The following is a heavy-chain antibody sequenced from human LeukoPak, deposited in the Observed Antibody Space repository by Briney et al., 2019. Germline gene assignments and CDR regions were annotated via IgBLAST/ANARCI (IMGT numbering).Heavy chain of an antibody. V-gene: IGHV3-23*01. CDR1: GFTFSSYA. Sequence: GGSLRLSWAASGFTFSSYAMSWVRQAPGKGLEWVSAISGSGGSTYYADSVKGRFTISRDNSKNTLYLQMNSLRPEDTAVYYCPKGPGYYYDSSGYCNYWGQGTLVTVSS. CDR2: ISGSGGST. D-gene: IGHD3-22*01. CDR3: PKGPGYYYDSSGYCNY. J-gene: IGHJ4*02.